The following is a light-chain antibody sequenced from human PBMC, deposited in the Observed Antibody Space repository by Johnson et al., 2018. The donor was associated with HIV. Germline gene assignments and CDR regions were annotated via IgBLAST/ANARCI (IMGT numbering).Light chain of an antibody. V-gene: IGLV1-51*01. J-gene: IGLJ1*01. CDR1: SSNIGNNY. CDR3: ETWDSSLSGV. Sequence: QSVLTQPPSVSAAPGQKVTISCSGSSSNIGNNYVSWYQQLPGTAPKLLIYDNNKRPSGIPARFSGSKSGTSATLGITGLQTGDEADYYCETWDSSLSGVFGTGTKVTVL. CDR2: DNN.